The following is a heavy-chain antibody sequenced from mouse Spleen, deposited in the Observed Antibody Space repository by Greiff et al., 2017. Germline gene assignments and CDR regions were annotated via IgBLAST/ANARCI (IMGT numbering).Heavy chain of an antibody. CDR1: GYTFTDYN. V-gene: IGHV1-18*01. CDR2: INPNNGGT. Sequence: VQLQQPGAELVRPGASVKIPCKASGYTFTDYNMDWVKQSHGKSLEWIGNINPNNGGTIYNPKFQGKATLTVDKSSSTAYLELRSLTSEDTAVYYCARGYYGAAGFAYWGQGTLVTVSA. J-gene: IGHJ3*01. D-gene: IGHD2-13*01. CDR3: ARGYYGAAGFAY.